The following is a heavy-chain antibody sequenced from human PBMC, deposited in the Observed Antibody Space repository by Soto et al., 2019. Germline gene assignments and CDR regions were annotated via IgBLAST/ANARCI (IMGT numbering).Heavy chain of an antibody. CDR1: GGSISSGGYY. Sequence: SVTLSLTCTVSGGSISSGGYYWSWIRQHPGKGLEWIGYIYYSGSTYYNPSLKSRVTISVDTSKNQFSLKLSSVTAADTAVYYCPTARRDSSSFRDFDYWGQGTLVTVSS. CDR3: PTARRDSSSFRDFDY. V-gene: IGHV4-31*03. J-gene: IGHJ4*02. D-gene: IGHD6-6*01. CDR2: IYYSGST.